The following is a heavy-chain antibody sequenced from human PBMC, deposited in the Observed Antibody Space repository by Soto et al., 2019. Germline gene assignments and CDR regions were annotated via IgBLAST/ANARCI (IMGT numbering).Heavy chain of an antibody. CDR3: ASGIRGGGAGSAP. CDR1: GERYAKCC. D-gene: IGHD2-15*01. Sequence: GASVKLSWKACGERYAKCCRRWAQHAPGQPLEWLGWISLYSDGTNYAQKFQGRVSMTTDTSTTTACMELRSLRSDDTAVYYGASGIRGGGAGSAPRGKRTLVPVS. J-gene: IGHJ1*01. CDR2: ISLYSDGT. V-gene: IGHV1-18*01.